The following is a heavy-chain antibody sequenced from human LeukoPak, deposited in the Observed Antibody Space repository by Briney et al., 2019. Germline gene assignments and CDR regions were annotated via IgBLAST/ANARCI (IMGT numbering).Heavy chain of an antibody. D-gene: IGHD1-26*01. Sequence: GSLRLSFVTSGFPFSTYSMNWVRPAPGKGLEWLSYITSTSDTIYYADSVKGRFTISRDNAKNSLYLQMNSLRAEDTAVYYCASFPWDLRPTWGQGTLVSVAS. CDR1: GFPFSTYS. CDR2: ITSTSDTI. CDR3: ASFPWDLRPT. V-gene: IGHV3-48*01. J-gene: IGHJ4*02.